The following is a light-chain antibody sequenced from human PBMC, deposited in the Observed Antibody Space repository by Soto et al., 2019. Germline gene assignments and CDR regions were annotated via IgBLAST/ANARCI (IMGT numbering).Light chain of an antibody. CDR3: QQSTSIPPIM. CDR2: AAS. V-gene: IGKV1-39*01. CDR1: QSISTY. Sequence: IQMTQSPSSLSASVGDRVTITCRSSQSISTYLNWYQQKPGKAPNLLIYAASTLQSGVPSSFSGSGSGTDFTLTINSLQPEDFATYYCQQSTSIPPIMFGQGTKVEIK. J-gene: IGKJ1*01.